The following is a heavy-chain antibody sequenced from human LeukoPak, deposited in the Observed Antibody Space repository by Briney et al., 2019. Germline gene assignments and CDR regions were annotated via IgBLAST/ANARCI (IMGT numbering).Heavy chain of an antibody. D-gene: IGHD6-13*01. CDR1: GFTFSSSW. CDR3: ARGVYGLAAAGTGVFYYMDV. V-gene: IGHV3-7*01. Sequence: PGGSLRLSCAASGFTFSSSWMSWVRQAPGKGLEWVANIKQDGSEKYYVDSVKGRFTISRDNAKNSLYLQMNSLRAEDTAVYYCARGVYGLAAAGTGVFYYMDVWGKGTTVTVSS. J-gene: IGHJ6*03. CDR2: IKQDGSEK.